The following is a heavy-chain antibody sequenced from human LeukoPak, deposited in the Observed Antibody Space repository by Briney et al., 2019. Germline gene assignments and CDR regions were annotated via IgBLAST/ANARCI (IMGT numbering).Heavy chain of an antibody. CDR3: AKNLAWGRFDP. V-gene: IGHV4-59*11. J-gene: IGHJ5*02. D-gene: IGHD3-16*01. CDR2: VSYSGGT. CDR1: GDSISSHC. Sequence: PSETLSLTCTVSGDSISSHCWSWIRQSPGEGLGWIGHVSYSGGTAYNPSLGSRVNISADTTVNQVSLSLTFVTAADTAIYYCAKNLAWGRFDPSGQGTQVTVSS.